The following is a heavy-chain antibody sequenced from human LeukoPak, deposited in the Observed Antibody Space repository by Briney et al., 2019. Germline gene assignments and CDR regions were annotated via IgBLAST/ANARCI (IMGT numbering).Heavy chain of an antibody. CDR2: ISSSGSTI. CDR3: ARAVVHDNSH. D-gene: IGHD5-24*01. CDR1: GFTFSSYE. V-gene: IGHV3-48*03. Sequence: GGSLRLSCAASGFTFSSYEMNWVRQAPGKGLEWVSYISSSGSTIYYADSVKGRFTISRDNAKNSLYLQMNSLRAEDTVVYYCARAVVHDNSHWGQGTLVTVSS. J-gene: IGHJ4*02.